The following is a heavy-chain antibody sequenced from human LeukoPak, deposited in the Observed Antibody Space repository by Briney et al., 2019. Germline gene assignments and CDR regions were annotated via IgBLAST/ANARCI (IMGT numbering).Heavy chain of an antibody. V-gene: IGHV4-4*09. J-gene: IGHJ3*02. Sequence: SETLSLTCTVSGGSISSYCWSWIRQPPEKGLEWIGYIYTSGSTNYNPSLKSRVTISVDTSKNQFSLKLSSVTAADTAVYYCARHWRGTIVVVPASAFDIWGQGTMVTVSS. D-gene: IGHD2-2*01. CDR2: IYTSGST. CDR1: GGSISSYC. CDR3: ARHWRGTIVVVPASAFDI.